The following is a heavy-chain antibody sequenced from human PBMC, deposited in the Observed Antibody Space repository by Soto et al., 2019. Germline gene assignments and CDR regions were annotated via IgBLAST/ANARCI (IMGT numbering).Heavy chain of an antibody. CDR2: IGGRGNSA. CDR3: VREGRGCCDC. Sequence: PGGSLRLSCAASGFIFTNYAMNWVRQAPGKGLEWVSVIGGRGNSAYYADSVQGRFTISRDNSKNTLSLQMSSLTADDTAIYYCVREGRGCCDCCGRGTMVTVSS. V-gene: IGHV3-23*01. J-gene: IGHJ3*01. D-gene: IGHD2-21*01. CDR1: GFIFTNYA.